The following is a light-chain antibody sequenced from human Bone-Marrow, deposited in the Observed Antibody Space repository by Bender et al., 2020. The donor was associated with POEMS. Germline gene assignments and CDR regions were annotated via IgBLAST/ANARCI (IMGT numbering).Light chain of an antibody. Sequence: QSVLTQPPSASGSPGQSITISCTGTTNDVGSYNHVSWFQHHPGKAPKLIIYEDTKRPSGVSNRFSGSKSGNTASLTISGLQAEDEADYYCCLHAHNKSFFGGGAQLTV. V-gene: IGLV2-23*01. J-gene: IGLJ7*01. CDR1: TNDVGSYNH. CDR2: EDT. CDR3: CLHAHNKSF.